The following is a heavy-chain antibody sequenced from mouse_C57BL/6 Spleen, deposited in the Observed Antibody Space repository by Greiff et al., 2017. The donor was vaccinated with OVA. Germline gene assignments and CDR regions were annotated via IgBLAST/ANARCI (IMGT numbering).Heavy chain of an antibody. CDR1: GYSFTDYN. CDR2: INPYYVTT. Sequence: VQLKESGPELVKPGASVKISCKASGYSFTDYNMYWVKQSNGKSLEWIGVINPYYVTTRYNKKFKGKATLTVDQSSSTAYMELNSLSSEDSAVYFCARRGVFDYWGQGTTLTVSS. V-gene: IGHV1-39*01. CDR3: ARRGVFDY. J-gene: IGHJ2*01.